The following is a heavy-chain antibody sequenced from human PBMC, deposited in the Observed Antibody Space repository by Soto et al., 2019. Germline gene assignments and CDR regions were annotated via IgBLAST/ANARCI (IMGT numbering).Heavy chain of an antibody. Sequence: PSETLSLTCTVSGGSISNSSYYWGWIRQPPGKGLEWIGEIYHSGSTNYNPSLKSRVTISVDKSKNQFSLKLSSVTAADTAVYYCARVPKESWFDPWGQGTLVTVSS. CDR2: IYHSGST. V-gene: IGHV4-39*07. CDR1: GGSISNSSYY. CDR3: ARVPKESWFDP. J-gene: IGHJ5*02.